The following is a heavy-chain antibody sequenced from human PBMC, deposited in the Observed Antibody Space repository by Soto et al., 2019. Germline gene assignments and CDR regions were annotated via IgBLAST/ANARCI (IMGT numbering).Heavy chain of an antibody. CDR3: ARSQGSSTSLEIYYYYYYGMDV. V-gene: IGHV1-69*01. CDR1: GGTFSSYA. CDR2: ITPISDTT. D-gene: IGHD2-2*01. J-gene: IGHJ6*02. Sequence: QVQLVQSGAEVKKPGSSVKVSCKAAGGTFSSYAISWVRQAPGQGLEWMGGITPISDTTNYAQKFQGRVTITADESTSTADMELSSLRSEDTAVYYWARSQGSSTSLEIYYYYYYGMDVWGQGTTVTVSS.